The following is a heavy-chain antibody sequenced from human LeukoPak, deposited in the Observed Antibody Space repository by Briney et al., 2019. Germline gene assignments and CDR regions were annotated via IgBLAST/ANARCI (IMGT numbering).Heavy chain of an antibody. Sequence: GGSLRLSCAASGFTFSDYYMIWLRQAPGKGLESISYISHNGDTKYYADSVKGRLSISRDNAKSSLYLEMNSLRVEDTAVYYCARVRHGYFNYWGQGTLVTVSS. CDR2: ISHNGDTK. CDR1: GFTFSDYY. V-gene: IGHV3-11*01. CDR3: ARVRHGYFNY. D-gene: IGHD6-13*01. J-gene: IGHJ4*02.